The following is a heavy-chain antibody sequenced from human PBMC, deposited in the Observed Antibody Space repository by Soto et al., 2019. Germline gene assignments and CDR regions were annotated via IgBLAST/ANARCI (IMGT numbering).Heavy chain of an antibody. CDR3: AKSGVDTFGLSY. CDR2: INTDGSST. J-gene: IGHJ4*02. CDR1: GFTFSSFW. D-gene: IGHD5-18*01. V-gene: IGHV3-74*01. Sequence: EVQLVESGGGLVQPGGSLRLSCAVSGFTFSSFWMHWVRQAPGEVLVWVSRINTDGSSTSYADSVKGRFTISRDNAKNTLYLQMTSLRVEDTAMYYCAKSGVDTFGLSYWGQGTLVPVSS.